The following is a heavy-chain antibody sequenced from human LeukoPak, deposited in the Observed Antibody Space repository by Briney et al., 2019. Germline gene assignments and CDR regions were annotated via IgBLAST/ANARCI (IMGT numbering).Heavy chain of an antibody. CDR1: GFTFSIAW. J-gene: IGHJ4*02. CDR2: IKSKTDGGTT. CDR3: TAITIITIFGVVNFDY. Sequence: PGGSLRLSCAASGFTFSIAWMTWVRQAPGKGLEWVGRIKSKTDGGTTDYAAPVKGRFTISRDDSKNTLYLQMNSLKTEDTAVYYCTAITIITIFGVVNFDYWGQGTLVTVSS. D-gene: IGHD3-3*01. V-gene: IGHV3-15*01.